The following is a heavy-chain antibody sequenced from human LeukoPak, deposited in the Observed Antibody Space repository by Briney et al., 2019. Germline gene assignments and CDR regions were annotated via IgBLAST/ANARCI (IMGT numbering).Heavy chain of an antibody. CDR3: AKDYGFRRSSSGSTYYYYYMDV. CDR1: GFTLRSYV. Sequence: GGSLRLSCVASGFTLRSYVMNWVRQTPGKGLEWVSSISGSGDSTFYADSVKGRFSISRDNSKNTLYLQMNSLRAEDTAVYYCAKDYGFRRSSSGSTYYYYYMDVWGKGTTVTISS. CDR2: ISGSGDST. V-gene: IGHV3-23*01. D-gene: IGHD6-25*01. J-gene: IGHJ6*03.